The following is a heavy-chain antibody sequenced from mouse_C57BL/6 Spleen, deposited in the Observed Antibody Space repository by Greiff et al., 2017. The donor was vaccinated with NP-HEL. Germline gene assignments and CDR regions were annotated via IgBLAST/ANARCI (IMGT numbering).Heavy chain of an antibody. V-gene: IGHV14-1*01. Sequence: EVQLQQSGAELVRPGASVKLSCTASGFNIKDYYMHWVKQRPEQGLEWIGRIDPEDGDTEYAPKFQGKATMTAATSSNTAYLQLSSLASEDTAVYYCTRAFAYWGQGTLVTVSA. CDR2: IDPEDGDT. CDR1: GFNIKDYY. J-gene: IGHJ3*01. CDR3: TRAFAY.